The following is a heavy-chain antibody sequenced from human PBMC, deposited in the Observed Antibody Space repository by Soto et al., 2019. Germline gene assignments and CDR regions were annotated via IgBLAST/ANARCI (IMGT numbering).Heavy chain of an antibody. CDR1: GGSIRSYY. V-gene: IGHV4-59*08. J-gene: IGHJ5*02. CDR3: ARQGGWFDP. CDR2: IYYSGST. Sequence: QVQLQESGPGLVKPSETLSLTCTVSGGSIRSYYWSWIRQPPGKGLEWIGSIYYSGSTNYKPSLKSRVTISVDTSKNQFSLKLNSVPAVDTAVYCCARQGGWFDPWCQGTLVTVSS. D-gene: IGHD1-26*01.